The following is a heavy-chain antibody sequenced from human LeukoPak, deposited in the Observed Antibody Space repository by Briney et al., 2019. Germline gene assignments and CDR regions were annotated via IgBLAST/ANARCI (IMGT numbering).Heavy chain of an antibody. D-gene: IGHD6-19*01. CDR3: PKFQSLQGLVPPFDY. CDR1: GFTFSSYA. V-gene: IGHV3-23*01. CDR2: ISGSGGST. Sequence: GGSLRLSCAASGFTFSSYAMSWVRQAPGKGLEWVSAISGSGGSTYYADSVRGRFTISRDNSKNTLYLQMNSLRAEDTAVYYCPKFQSLQGLVPPFDYWGQGTLVTVSS. J-gene: IGHJ4*02.